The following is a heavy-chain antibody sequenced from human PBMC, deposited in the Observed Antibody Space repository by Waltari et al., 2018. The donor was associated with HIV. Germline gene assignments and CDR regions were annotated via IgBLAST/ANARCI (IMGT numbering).Heavy chain of an antibody. J-gene: IGHJ4*02. D-gene: IGHD3-10*01. CDR1: GFTVSNNY. Sequence: EMHFVESGGGLIQPGGSLRISCAPSGFTVSNNYMSWVRQAPGKGLEWVAVIYSAGNTYYADSVNGRFAISRDNSKNTLYLQMNSLRGDDTANYYCARSTYDSGSGTYSCDYWGQGIVVTVSS. CDR3: ARSTYDSGSGTYSCDY. V-gene: IGHV3-53*01. CDR2: IYSAGNT.